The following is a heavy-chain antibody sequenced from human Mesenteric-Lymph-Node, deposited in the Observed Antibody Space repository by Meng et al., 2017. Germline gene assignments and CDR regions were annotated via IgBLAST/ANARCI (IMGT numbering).Heavy chain of an antibody. CDR3: ARGFLSFVRVFDY. V-gene: IGHV4-34*01. CDR1: GGSFSGYY. CDR2: INHSGST. Sequence: QVELQQWGAGLLKPSETLSLPCAGYGGSFSGYYWSWIRQPPGKGLEWIGEINHSGSTNYNPSLKSRVTISVDTSKNQFSLKLSSVTAADTAVYYCARGFLSFVRVFDYWGQGTLVTVSS. J-gene: IGHJ4*02. D-gene: IGHD2/OR15-2a*01.